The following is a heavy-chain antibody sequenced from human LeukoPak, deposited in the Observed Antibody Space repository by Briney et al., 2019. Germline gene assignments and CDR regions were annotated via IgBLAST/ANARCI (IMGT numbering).Heavy chain of an antibody. Sequence: GGSLRLSCAASGFTFSSYWMSWVRQAPGKGLEWVANIKQDGSEKYYVDSVKGRFTISRDNAKNSLYLQMNSLRAEDTAVYYCARERDGITYYDYVWPYYMDVWGKGTTVTISS. CDR1: GFTFSSYW. V-gene: IGHV3-7*01. D-gene: IGHD3-16*01. CDR2: IKQDGSEK. J-gene: IGHJ6*03. CDR3: ARERDGITYYDYVWPYYMDV.